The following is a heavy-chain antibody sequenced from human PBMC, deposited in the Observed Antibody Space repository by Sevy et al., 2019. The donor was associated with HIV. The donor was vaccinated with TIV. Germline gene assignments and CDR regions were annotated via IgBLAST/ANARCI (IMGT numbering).Heavy chain of an antibody. CDR1: GFTFGNYA. Sequence: GRSLRLSCEASGFTFGNYAMHWVRQGPGKGLEWVSVINWDGSSAYYADTVEGRFTLSRDNSKNSLYVEMSSLTVEDTAFYYCVKDPRKYAGSLGEYFDHWGQGTLVTVSS. J-gene: IGHJ1*01. V-gene: IGHV3-43D*03. D-gene: IGHD3-10*01. CDR2: INWDGSSA. CDR3: VKDPRKYAGSLGEYFDH.